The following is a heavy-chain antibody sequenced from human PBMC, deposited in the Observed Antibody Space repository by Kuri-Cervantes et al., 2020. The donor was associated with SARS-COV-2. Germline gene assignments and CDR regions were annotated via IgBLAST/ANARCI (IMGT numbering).Heavy chain of an antibody. V-gene: IGHV3-7*05. J-gene: IGHJ4*02. CDR1: GFTFSSYW. CDR3: AALGRIQLWSIRY. D-gene: IGHD5-18*01. CDR2: IKQDGSEK. Sequence: GGSLRLSGAASGFTFSSYWMSGVRQAPGKGLEWVDNIKQDGSEKYYVDSVKGRYTISRDNAKNSLYLQMNSLRAEDTDVYYCAALGRIQLWSIRYWGQGTLVTVSS.